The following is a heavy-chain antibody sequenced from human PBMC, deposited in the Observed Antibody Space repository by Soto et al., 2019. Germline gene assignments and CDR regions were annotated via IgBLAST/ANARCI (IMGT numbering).Heavy chain of an antibody. CDR3: AREVVAASGGGNWFDP. J-gene: IGHJ5*02. CDR1: GGSFSGYY. D-gene: IGHD2-15*01. Sequence: SETLSLTCAVYGGSFSGYYWSWIRQPPGKGLEWIGEINHSGSTNYNPSLKSRVTISVDTSKNQFSLKLSSVTAADTAVYYCAREVVAASGGGNWFDPWGQGTLVTVSS. CDR2: INHSGST. V-gene: IGHV4-34*01.